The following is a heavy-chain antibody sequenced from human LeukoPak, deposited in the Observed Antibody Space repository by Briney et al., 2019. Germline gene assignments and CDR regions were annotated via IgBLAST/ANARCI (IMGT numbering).Heavy chain of an antibody. CDR2: INSDGNFT. D-gene: IGHD4-11*01. CDR1: GFTFSRNW. CDR3: ARESYSTLRFDY. V-gene: IGHV3-74*01. Sequence: GGSLRLSCAASGFTFSRNWMHWVRQAPGKGLVRVSRINSDGNFTRNADSVKGRFTISRDNAKNTLYLQMNSLRAEDTAVYYCARESYSTLRFDYWGQGTLVTVSS. J-gene: IGHJ4*02.